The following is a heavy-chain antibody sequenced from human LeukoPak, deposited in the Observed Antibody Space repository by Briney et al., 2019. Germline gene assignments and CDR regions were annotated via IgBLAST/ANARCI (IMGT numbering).Heavy chain of an antibody. Sequence: GGSLRLSCAASGFSFSSYAIHWVRQAPGKGLEWLSFISSDGSEKYYADSVKGRFTISRDNSRNTLYLQMNSLRAEDTALYYCVKGHDAFDIWGQGTMVTVSS. J-gene: IGHJ3*02. CDR3: VKGHDAFDI. CDR2: ISSDGSEK. CDR1: GFSFSSYA. V-gene: IGHV3-30*02.